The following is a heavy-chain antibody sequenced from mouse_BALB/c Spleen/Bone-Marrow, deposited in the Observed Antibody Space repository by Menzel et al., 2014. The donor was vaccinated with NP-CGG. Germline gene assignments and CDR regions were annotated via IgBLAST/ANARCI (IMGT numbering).Heavy chain of an antibody. D-gene: IGHD1-1*01. CDR2: IYPGNSDT. V-gene: IGHV1-5*01. CDR3: TRVITAVLATRAMDY. CDR1: GYTFTSYW. J-gene: IGHJ4*01. Sequence: VQLQQSGTVLARPGASVKMSCKASGYTFTSYWMHWVKQRPGQGLEWIGAIYPGNSDTSYNQKFKGNAKLTAVTSTSTAYMELSSLTNEDSAVYHCTRVITAVLATRAMDYWGQGSSVTVSS.